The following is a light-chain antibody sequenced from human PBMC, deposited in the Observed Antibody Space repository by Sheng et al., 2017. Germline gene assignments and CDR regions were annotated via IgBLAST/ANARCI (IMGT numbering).Light chain of an antibody. V-gene: IGKV3D-20*02. J-gene: IGKJ1*01. CDR3: QQRTNWPST. Sequence: EIVLTQSPGTLSLSPGERATLSCRASQSVINSYVAWYQQKPGQAPRLLIYGATNRATGIPDRFSGTGSGTDFTLSISSLEPEDSAVYYCQQRTNWPSTFGQGTKVEIK. CDR2: GAT. CDR1: QSVINSY.